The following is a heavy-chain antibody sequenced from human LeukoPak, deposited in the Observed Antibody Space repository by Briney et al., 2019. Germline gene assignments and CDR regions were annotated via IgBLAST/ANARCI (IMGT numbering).Heavy chain of an antibody. CDR1: EFTFSSYW. CDR3: ARATLNTRNAFDI. J-gene: IGHJ3*02. V-gene: IGHV3-74*01. D-gene: IGHD2-15*01. CDR2: IKSDGSTT. Sequence: GGSLRLSCAASEFTFSSYWMHWVRQAPGKGLVWVSRIKSDGSTTYYADSVKGRFTISRDNAKNTLYLKMDSLRAEDTAVYYYARATLNTRNAFDIWGQGTMVTVSS.